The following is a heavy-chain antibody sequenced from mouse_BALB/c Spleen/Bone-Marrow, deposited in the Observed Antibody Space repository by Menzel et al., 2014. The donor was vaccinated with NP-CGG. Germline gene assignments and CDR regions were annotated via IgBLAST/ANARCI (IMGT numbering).Heavy chain of an antibody. D-gene: IGHD4-1*01. J-gene: IGHJ4*01. CDR1: GYAFTNYW. CDR2: INPGSGGA. V-gene: IGHV1-54*01. CDR3: ARELGRRAVDY. Sequence: QVQLQQSGAELVRPGTSVQVSCKASGYAFTNYWIEWIKQRPGQGLEWIGVINPGSGGANYNEKFKGKATLTADKSSSTAYIQFSSLTSDDSAVYFCARELGRRAVDYWGQGTSVTVSS.